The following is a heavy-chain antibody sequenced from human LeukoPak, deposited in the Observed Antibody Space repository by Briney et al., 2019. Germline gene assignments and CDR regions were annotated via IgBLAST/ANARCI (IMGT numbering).Heavy chain of an antibody. D-gene: IGHD3-22*01. J-gene: IGHJ4*02. V-gene: IGHV3-23*01. CDR3: AKEYYYDSSGYYPWDY. Sequence: GGSLRLSCAASGFTLSDHYMSWIRQAPGKGLEWVSAISGSGGSTYYADSVKGRFTISRDNSKNTLYLQMYSLRAEDTAVYYCAKEYYYDSSGYYPWDYWGQGTLVTVSS. CDR2: ISGSGGST. CDR1: GFTLSDHY.